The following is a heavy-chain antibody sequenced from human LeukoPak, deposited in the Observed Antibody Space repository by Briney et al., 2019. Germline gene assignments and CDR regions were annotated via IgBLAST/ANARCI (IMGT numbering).Heavy chain of an antibody. D-gene: IGHD6-13*01. CDR2: IYPGDSDT. V-gene: IGHV5-51*01. CDR3: ARQTTSSWYLNRAYMDV. CDR1: GYNFTSYW. Sequence: GESLKISCKASGYNFTSYWIDWVRQMPGKGLQWMGIIYPGDSDTRYSPSFQDQVTISADKSISTAYLQWGSLKASDTAMYYCARQTTSSWYLNRAYMDVWGKGTTVTVSS. J-gene: IGHJ6*03.